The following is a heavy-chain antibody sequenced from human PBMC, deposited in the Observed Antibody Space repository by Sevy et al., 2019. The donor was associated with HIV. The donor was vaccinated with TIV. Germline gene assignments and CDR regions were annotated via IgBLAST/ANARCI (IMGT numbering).Heavy chain of an antibody. CDR3: TRGGRGIPYCSGGSCYSGY. CDR1: GFTFGDYA. CDR2: IRSKTNGGTT. D-gene: IGHD2-15*01. Sequence: GGSLRLSCTASGFTFGDYAMSWFRQAPGKGLEWVGFIRSKTNGGTTEYAVSVKGRFTISRDDSKRIAYLQMKSLNTEETAVYYCTRGGRGIPYCSGGSCYSGYWGQGTLVTVSS. V-gene: IGHV3-49*03. J-gene: IGHJ4*02.